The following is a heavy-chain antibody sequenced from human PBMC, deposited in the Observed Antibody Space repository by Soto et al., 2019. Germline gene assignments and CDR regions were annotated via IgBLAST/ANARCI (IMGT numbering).Heavy chain of an antibody. V-gene: IGHV1-69*12. CDR1: GGTSRSPG. Sequence: QVQLVQSGAEVKKPGSSVNVSCKASGGTSRSPGISWVLQAHGQGLEWMGRIIPMFGTAIYGQKFQGRLTITADASTNTDYMELSSLRSDDTAVYYCESSPDYYDGSAGAFDLWGLGTMVTVSS. CDR2: IIPMFGTA. CDR3: ESSPDYYDGSAGAFDL. D-gene: IGHD3-22*01. J-gene: IGHJ3*01.